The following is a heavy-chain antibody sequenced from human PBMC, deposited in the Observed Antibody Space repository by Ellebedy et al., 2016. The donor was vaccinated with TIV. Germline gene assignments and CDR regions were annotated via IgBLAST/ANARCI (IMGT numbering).Heavy chain of an antibody. V-gene: IGHV1-46*03. CDR3: ARNKVIVVVPAASRRYYYYMDV. J-gene: IGHJ6*03. Sequence: ASVKVSCXASGYTFTSYYMHWVRQAPGQGLEWMGIINPSGGSTSYAQKFQGRVTMTRDTSTSTVYMELSSLRSEDTAVYYCARNKVIVVVPAASRRYYYYMDVWGKGTTVTVSS. CDR2: INPSGGST. D-gene: IGHD2-2*01. CDR1: GYTFTSYY.